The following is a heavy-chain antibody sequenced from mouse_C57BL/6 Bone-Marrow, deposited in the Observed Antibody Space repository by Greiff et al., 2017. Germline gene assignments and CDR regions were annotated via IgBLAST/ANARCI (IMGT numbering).Heavy chain of an antibody. J-gene: IGHJ1*03. CDR2: IDPEDGDT. D-gene: IGHD1-1*01. Sequence: VQLQQSGAELVRPGASVKLSCTASGFNIKDYYMHWVKQRPEQGLEWIGRIDPEDGDTEYAPKFQGKATMTADTSSNTAYLQLSSLTSEDTAVYYCTTFYYYGSSYDWYFEVWGTGTTVTVSS. CDR3: TTFYYYGSSYDWYFEV. V-gene: IGHV14-1*01. CDR1: GFNIKDYY.